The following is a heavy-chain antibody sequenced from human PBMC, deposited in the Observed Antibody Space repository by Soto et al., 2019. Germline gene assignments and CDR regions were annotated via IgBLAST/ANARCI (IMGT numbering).Heavy chain of an antibody. Sequence: QVQLQESGPGLVKPSQTLSLTCTVSGGSISSGDYYWSWIRQPPGKGLEWIGYMYYSGSTYYNPSLKSRVTISVDTAKNQFSLKLSSVTAADTAVYYCARWLGYGPHFDYWGQGTLVTVSS. CDR1: GGSISSGDYY. CDR3: ARWLGYGPHFDY. J-gene: IGHJ4*02. CDR2: MYYSGST. D-gene: IGHD5-12*01. V-gene: IGHV4-30-4*01.